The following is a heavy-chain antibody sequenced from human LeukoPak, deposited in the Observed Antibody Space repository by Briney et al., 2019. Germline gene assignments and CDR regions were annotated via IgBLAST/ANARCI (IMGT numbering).Heavy chain of an antibody. D-gene: IGHD4-17*01. CDR1: GYTFISYD. CDR2: MSPNSGNT. J-gene: IGHJ4*02. Sequence: ASVKVSCKASGYTFISYDINWVRQATVQGLEWMGWMSPNSGNTGYAQKFQGRITMTKSTSISTAYMELSDLESEDTAVYYCARTPTDYGIDYWGQGTLVTVSS. V-gene: IGHV1-8*01. CDR3: ARTPTDYGIDY.